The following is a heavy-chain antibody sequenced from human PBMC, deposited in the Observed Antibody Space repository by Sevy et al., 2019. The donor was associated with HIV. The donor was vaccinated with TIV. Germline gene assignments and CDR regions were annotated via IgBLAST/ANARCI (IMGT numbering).Heavy chain of an antibody. V-gene: IGHV4-59*08. CDR3: AGENAWGRGYS. D-gene: IGHD1-26*01. J-gene: IGHJ4*02. CDR2: IYYNGHI. Sequence: SEILSLTCTVSGGYITSLYWNWIRQPPGKGLEWIANIYYNGHINYNPSLKSRVTLSLDTSKNQFSLRLSSVTAADTAMYYCAGENAWGRGYSWGQGTLVTVSS. CDR1: GGYITSLY.